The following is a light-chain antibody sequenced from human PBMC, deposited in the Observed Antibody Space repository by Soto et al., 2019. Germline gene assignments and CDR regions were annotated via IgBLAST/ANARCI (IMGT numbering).Light chain of an antibody. CDR2: RAY. CDR1: QSVSSSF. J-gene: IGKJ4*01. V-gene: IGKV3-20*01. Sequence: EIVLTQAPDTLSLSPGERATLSCMASQSVSSSFLAGYHQKPGQAPRLRIYRAYSRATGIPDRFTGSGYGTDFTLTISRMEPEDFAVYYCQPYESSPLTFGGGTKVEIK. CDR3: QPYESSPLT.